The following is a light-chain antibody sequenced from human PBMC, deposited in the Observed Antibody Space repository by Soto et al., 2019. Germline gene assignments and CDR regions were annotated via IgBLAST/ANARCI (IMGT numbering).Light chain of an antibody. J-gene: IGLJ1*01. CDR3: CSNAGSYPFV. CDR1: SNDVGGYNF. CDR2: DVS. V-gene: IGLV2-11*01. Sequence: QSVLTQPRSLSGSPGQSVTISCTGTSNDVGGYNFVSWYQQHPGKVPKLIIYDVSIRPSGVPDRFSASKSGVTASLTISGLQAEDEADYYCCSNAGSYPFVFGTGTKVTVL.